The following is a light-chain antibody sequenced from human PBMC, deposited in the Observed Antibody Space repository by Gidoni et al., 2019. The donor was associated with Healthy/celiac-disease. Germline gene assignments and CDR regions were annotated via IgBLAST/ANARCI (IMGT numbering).Light chain of an antibody. CDR2: AAS. J-gene: IGKJ3*01. CDR3: QQSYSTPAA. Sequence: DIQMTQSPSSLSASVGDRVTITCRASQSISGYLNWYQQKPGKAPKLLIYAASSLQSGVPSRFSGSGSGTDFTLTISSLQPEDFATYYCQQSYSTPAAFXPXTKVXIK. V-gene: IGKV1-39*01. CDR1: QSISGY.